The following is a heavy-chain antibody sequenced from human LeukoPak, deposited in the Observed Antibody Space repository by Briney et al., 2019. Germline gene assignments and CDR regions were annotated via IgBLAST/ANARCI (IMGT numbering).Heavy chain of an antibody. CDR1: GFTFSSYS. J-gene: IGHJ4*02. Sequence: PGGSLRLSCAASGFTFSSYSMNWVRQAPGKGLEWVSSISSSSSYIYYADSVKGRFTISRDNAKNSLYLQMNSLRAEVTAVYYCARDPKTYYYDSSGYPAYWGQGTLVTVSS. D-gene: IGHD3-22*01. CDR2: ISSSSSYI. CDR3: ARDPKTYYYDSSGYPAY. V-gene: IGHV3-21*01.